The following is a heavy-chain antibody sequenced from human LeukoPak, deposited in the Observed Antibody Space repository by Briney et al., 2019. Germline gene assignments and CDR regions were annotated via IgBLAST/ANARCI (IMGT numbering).Heavy chain of an antibody. CDR2: IYYSGST. J-gene: IGHJ5*02. CDR3: ARRGGGWFDP. D-gene: IGHD3-16*01. V-gene: IGHV4-59*08. Sequence: SETLSLTCTVSGGSISSYYWSWIRQPPGKGLEWIGYIYYSGSTNYNPSLKRRVTISVDTSQNQFSLKLSSVTAADTAVYYCARRGGGWFDPWGQGTLVTVSS. CDR1: GGSISSYY.